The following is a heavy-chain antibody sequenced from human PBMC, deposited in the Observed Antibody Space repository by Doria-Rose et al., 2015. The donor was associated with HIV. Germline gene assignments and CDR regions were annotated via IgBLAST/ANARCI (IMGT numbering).Heavy chain of an antibody. CDR3: AREAGTADWFDP. D-gene: IGHD2-21*02. CDR2: INPRGGST. Sequence: WVRQAPGQGLEWMGIINPRGGSTSYAQKFQGRVTMTRDTSTSTVYMELRSLRSEDTAMYYCAREAGTADWFDPCGQGTLVIVSS. V-gene: IGHV1-46*01. J-gene: IGHJ5*02.